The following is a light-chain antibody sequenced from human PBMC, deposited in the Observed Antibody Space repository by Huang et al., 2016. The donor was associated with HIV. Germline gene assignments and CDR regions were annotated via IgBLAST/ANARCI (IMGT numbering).Light chain of an antibody. CDR1: QSVSSSY. V-gene: IGKV3-20*01. Sequence: EIVLTQSPGTLSLSPGERATLSCRASQSVSSSYLAWYQQKPGQAPRLLSYGASSRATGIPDRFSGSWSGTDFTLTISRLEPEDFAVYYCQQYGSSPPYTFGQGTKLEIK. CDR2: GAS. CDR3: QQYGSSPPYT. J-gene: IGKJ2*01.